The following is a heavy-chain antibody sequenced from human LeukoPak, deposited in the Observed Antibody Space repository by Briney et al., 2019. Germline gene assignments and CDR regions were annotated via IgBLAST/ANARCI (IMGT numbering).Heavy chain of an antibody. CDR1: GGTFSSYA. J-gene: IGHJ4*02. D-gene: IGHD6-19*01. CDR3: ARRRESSGLIFDY. Sequence: SVKVSCKASGGTFSSYALSWVRQAPGQGLEWMGRIIPIFGTANYAQKFQGRVTITTDETTSTAYMELSSLRSEDTAVYYCARRRESSGLIFDYWGQGTLVTVSS. CDR2: IIPIFGTA. V-gene: IGHV1-69*05.